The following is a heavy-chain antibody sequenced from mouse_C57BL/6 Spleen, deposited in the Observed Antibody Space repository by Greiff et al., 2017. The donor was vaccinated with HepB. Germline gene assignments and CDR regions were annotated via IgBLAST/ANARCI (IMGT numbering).Heavy chain of an antibody. J-gene: IGHJ4*01. CDR3: ARHYYGSSYDYAMDY. CDR2: IHPNSGST. V-gene: IGHV1-64*01. D-gene: IGHD1-1*01. Sequence: VQLQQPGAELVKPGASVKLSCKASGYTFTSYWMHWVKQRPGQGLEWIGMIHPNSGSTNYNEKFKSKATLTVDKSSSTAYMQLSSLTSEDSAVYYGARHYYGSSYDYAMDYWGQGTSVTVSS. CDR1: GYTFTSYW.